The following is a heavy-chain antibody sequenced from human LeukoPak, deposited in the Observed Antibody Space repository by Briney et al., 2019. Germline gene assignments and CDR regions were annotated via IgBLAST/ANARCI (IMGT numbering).Heavy chain of an antibody. CDR2: IYYSGST. J-gene: IGHJ4*02. CDR1: GGSISSYY. Sequence: SETLSLTCTVSGGSISSYYWSWIRQPPGKGLEWIGYIYYSGSTNYNPSLKSRVTISVDTSKNQFPLKLSSVTAADTAVYYRARGVYSSSWPFDYWGQGTLVTVSS. D-gene: IGHD6-13*01. CDR3: ARGVYSSSWPFDY. V-gene: IGHV4-59*01.